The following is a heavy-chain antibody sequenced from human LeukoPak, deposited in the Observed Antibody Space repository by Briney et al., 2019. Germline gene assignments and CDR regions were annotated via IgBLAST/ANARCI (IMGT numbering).Heavy chain of an antibody. CDR3: ARARNNYDSSGYSALDC. D-gene: IGHD3-22*01. J-gene: IGHJ4*02. CDR2: IWYDGSNK. CDR1: GLLFSSHG. Sequence: GGPLRLSCAAWSGLLFSSHGMHWVRQAPGKELERVAVIWYDGSNKWYADSVKGRFTISRDNSKNTLYLQMDSLRAEDTAVYYCARARNNYDSSGYSALDCWGQGTLVTVSS. V-gene: IGHV3-33*01.